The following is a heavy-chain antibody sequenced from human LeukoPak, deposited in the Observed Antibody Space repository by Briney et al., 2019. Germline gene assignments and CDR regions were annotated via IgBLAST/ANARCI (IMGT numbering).Heavy chain of an antibody. CDR1: GYSFTSYW. Sequence: GESLKISCKGSGYSFTSYWIGWVRQMPGKGLEWMGIIYPGDSDTRYSPSFQGQVTISADKSISTAYLQWSSLKASDTAMYYCARATLRYSSSWYNKAFDIWGQGTMVTVS. CDR3: ARATLRYSSSWYNKAFDI. CDR2: IYPGDSDT. D-gene: IGHD6-13*01. V-gene: IGHV5-51*01. J-gene: IGHJ3*02.